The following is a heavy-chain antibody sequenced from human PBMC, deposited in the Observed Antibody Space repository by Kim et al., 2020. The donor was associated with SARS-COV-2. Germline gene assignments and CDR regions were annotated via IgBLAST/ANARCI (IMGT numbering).Heavy chain of an antibody. Sequence: SETLSLTCTVSGGSISSGGYYWSWIRQHPGKGLEWIGHIYYSGSTYYNPSLKSRVTISVDTSKNQFSLKLSSVTAADTAVYYCARAVKQQLVTDWGQGTLVTVSS. CDR1: GGSISSGGYY. D-gene: IGHD6-13*01. J-gene: IGHJ4*02. V-gene: IGHV4-31*03. CDR2: IYYSGST. CDR3: ARAVKQQLVTD.